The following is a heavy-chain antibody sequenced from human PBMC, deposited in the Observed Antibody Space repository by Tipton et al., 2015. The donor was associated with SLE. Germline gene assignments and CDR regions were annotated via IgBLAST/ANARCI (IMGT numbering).Heavy chain of an antibody. V-gene: IGHV3-21*01. D-gene: IGHD2-2*01. J-gene: IGHJ4*02. CDR2: ISRSSTYR. CDR3: ARDGGAESTWL. CDR1: GFSFSTYS. Sequence: SLRLSCAASGFSFSTYSMNWVRQAPGKGLEWVALISRSSTYRYYADSVKGRFTISRDNAENSMYLQMKSLRADDTAVYYCARDGGAESTWLWGQGTLVTVSS.